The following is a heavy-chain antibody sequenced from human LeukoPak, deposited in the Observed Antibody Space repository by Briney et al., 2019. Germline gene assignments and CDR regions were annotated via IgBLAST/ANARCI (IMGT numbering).Heavy chain of an antibody. V-gene: IGHV3-21*01. CDR3: ARDWSGDDY. CDR2: ISSSSAYI. CDR1: GFTFNTYS. J-gene: IGHJ4*02. D-gene: IGHD3-3*01. Sequence: GGSLRLSCAASGFTFNTYSMNWVRQAPGKGLEWVSSISSSSAYIHYADSVKGRFTISRDDARNSLHLQMNGLRAEDTAVYYCARDWSGDDYWGQGTLVTVSS.